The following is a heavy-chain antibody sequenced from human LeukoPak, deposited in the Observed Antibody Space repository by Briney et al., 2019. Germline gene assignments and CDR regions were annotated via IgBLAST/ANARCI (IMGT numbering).Heavy chain of an antibody. J-gene: IGHJ4*02. Sequence: GGSLRLSCEASGFTFSDPYMSWIRQAPGKGLECLSYISGSGTDINYADSVRGRFTISRDNAKNLLYLQMNDLRLEDTAVYYCARDVKSYSSGASYFDYWGQGTLVTVSS. D-gene: IGHD6-19*01. CDR1: GFTFSDPY. CDR3: ARDVKSYSSGASYFDY. CDR2: ISGSGTDI. V-gene: IGHV3-11*04.